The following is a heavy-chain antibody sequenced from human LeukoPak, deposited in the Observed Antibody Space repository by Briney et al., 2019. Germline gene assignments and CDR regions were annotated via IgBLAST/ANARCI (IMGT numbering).Heavy chain of an antibody. CDR3: ARDSGGYSYCYDYFDY. CDR2: ISYDGSNK. CDR1: GFTFSSYA. J-gene: IGHJ4*02. D-gene: IGHD5-18*01. Sequence: GRSLRLSCAASGFTFSSYAMHWVRQAPGKGLEWVAVISYDGSNKYYADSVEGRFTISRDNSKNTLYLQMNSLRAEDTAVYYCARDSGGYSYCYDYFDYWGQGTLVTVSS. V-gene: IGHV3-30*04.